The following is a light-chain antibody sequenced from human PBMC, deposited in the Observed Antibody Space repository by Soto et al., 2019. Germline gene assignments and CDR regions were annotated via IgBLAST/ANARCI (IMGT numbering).Light chain of an antibody. Sequence: DIQMIQSPSSLSASVGDRVTISCRASQNIRSYVNWYQHKAGKAPKLLIHDATTLQSGVPSRFSGSGSGTDSTLTITSLQPEDFAIYYCQQSFITPRSFGQGTKVDIK. J-gene: IGKJ1*01. CDR2: DAT. V-gene: IGKV1-39*01. CDR3: QQSFITPRS. CDR1: QNIRSY.